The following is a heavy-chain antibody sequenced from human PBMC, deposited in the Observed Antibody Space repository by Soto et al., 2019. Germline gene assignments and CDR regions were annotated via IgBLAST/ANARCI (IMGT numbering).Heavy chain of an antibody. CDR1: GGSISSSSYY. Sequence: PSETLSLTCTVSGGSISSSSYYWGWILQPTGKGLEWIGSIYYSGSTHYNPSLKSRLTVSVDTSKNQFSLKVSSVTAADTAVYYCVSLEGYYITMVWYGHCAMDVRGQGTTVT. CDR2: IYYSGST. D-gene: IGHD3-10*01. CDR3: VSLEGYYITMVWYGHCAMDV. J-gene: IGHJ6*02. V-gene: IGHV4-39*01.